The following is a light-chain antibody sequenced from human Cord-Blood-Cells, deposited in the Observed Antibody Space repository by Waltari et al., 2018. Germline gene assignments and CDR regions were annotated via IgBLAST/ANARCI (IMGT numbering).Light chain of an antibody. J-gene: IGLJ2*01. CDR3: SSYTSSSTLV. Sequence: QSALTQPASVSGSPGQSITISCPGTSSDVGGYNYVSWYQQHPGKAPKFMIYEVSNRPSGVSNRFSGSKSGNTSSLPISGLQAEDEADYYCSSYTSSSTLVFGGGTKLTVL. CDR2: EVS. CDR1: SSDVGGYNY. V-gene: IGLV2-14*01.